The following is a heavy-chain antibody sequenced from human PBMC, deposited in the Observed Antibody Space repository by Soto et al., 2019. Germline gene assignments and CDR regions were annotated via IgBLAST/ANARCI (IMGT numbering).Heavy chain of an antibody. V-gene: IGHV1-69*01. CDR1: GGTFTNYV. CDR3: ARGRSSPNFDP. J-gene: IGHJ5*02. D-gene: IGHD6-6*01. CDR2: LIPIFGAA. Sequence: QVQLVQSGAEVRKPGSSVKVSCKISGGTFTNYVISWLRQAPGQGLEWMGGLIPIFGAANLAQKFQGRVTRTADESTSTVNMELSSLTSEDTAVYYCARGRSSPNFDPWGQGPLVTVSS.